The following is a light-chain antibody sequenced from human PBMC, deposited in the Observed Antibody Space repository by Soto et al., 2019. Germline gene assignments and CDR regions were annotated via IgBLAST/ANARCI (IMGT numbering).Light chain of an antibody. Sequence: DIVMTQSPASLAVSLGERATINCKSSQSVLYSANNENYVAWYQQKPGQPPRLLIYWAATRESGVPDRFSGSGSRTDSTLTISSLQAEDVAVYYCQQYYTTPWAFGQGTKVDIK. CDR3: QQYYTTPWA. V-gene: IGKV4-1*01. J-gene: IGKJ1*01. CDR2: WAA. CDR1: QSVLYSANNENY.